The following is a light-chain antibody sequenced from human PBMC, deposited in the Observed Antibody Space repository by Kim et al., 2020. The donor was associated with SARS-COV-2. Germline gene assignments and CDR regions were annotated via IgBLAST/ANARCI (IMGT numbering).Light chain of an antibody. CDR1: QSVSSSY. CDR2: GAS. V-gene: IGKV3-20*01. CDR3: QQYGSLPHT. Sequence: PPGEAATPCARARQSVSSSYLAGYQHKPGQAPRLLIYGASSWATGIPDRFSGSGSGTDFTLTISRVEPEDFAVYYCQQYGSLPHTFGQGTKVDIK. J-gene: IGKJ1*01.